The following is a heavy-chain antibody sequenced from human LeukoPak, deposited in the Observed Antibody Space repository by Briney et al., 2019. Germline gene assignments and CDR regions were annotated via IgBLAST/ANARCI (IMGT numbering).Heavy chain of an antibody. CDR2: IYYSGST. CDR1: GGSISSYY. Sequence: PSETLSLTCTVSGGSISSYYWSWIRQPPGKGLEWIGYIYYSGSTKYNPSLKSRVTISVDTSKSQFSLKLSSVTAADTAVYYRARHYPGYSYGNFDYWGQGTLVTVSS. V-gene: IGHV4-59*08. CDR3: ARHYPGYSYGNFDY. J-gene: IGHJ4*02. D-gene: IGHD5-18*01.